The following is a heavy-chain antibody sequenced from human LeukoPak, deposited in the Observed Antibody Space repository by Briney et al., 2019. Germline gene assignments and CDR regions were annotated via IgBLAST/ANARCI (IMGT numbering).Heavy chain of an antibody. D-gene: IGHD3/OR15-3a*01. CDR1: GYTFTGYY. J-gene: IGHJ3*02. V-gene: IGHV1-2*02. CDR2: INPDSGGT. Sequence: GASVKVSCKASGYTFTGYYMHWVRQAPGQGLEWMGGINPDSGGTNYAQKFQGRVTMTRDTSISTAYMELSRLRSDDTAVYYCARARGLAAFDIWGQGTMVTVSS. CDR3: ARARGLAAFDI.